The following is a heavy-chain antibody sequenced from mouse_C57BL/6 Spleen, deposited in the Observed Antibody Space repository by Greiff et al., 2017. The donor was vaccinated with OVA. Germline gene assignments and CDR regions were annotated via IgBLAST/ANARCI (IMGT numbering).Heavy chain of an antibody. V-gene: IGHV5-4*03. J-gene: IGHJ3*01. CDR2: ISDGGSYT. CDR3: ARGVDWFAY. CDR1: GFTFSSYA. Sequence: EVKLMESGGGLVKPGGSLTLSCAASGFTFSSYAMSWVRQTPEKRLEWVATISDGGSYTYYPANVTGRFTISRDHAKHNLYLQMSHLKSEDTAMYYCARGVDWFAYWGQGTLVTVSA.